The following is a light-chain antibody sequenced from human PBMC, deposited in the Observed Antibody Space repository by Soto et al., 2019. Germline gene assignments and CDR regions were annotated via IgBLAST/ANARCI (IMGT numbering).Light chain of an antibody. V-gene: IGKV1-5*01. CDR3: QQYDTDPLT. J-gene: IGKJ4*01. Sequence: DVQMTQSPSSLSASVGDRVTITCRASQSINNWLAWYQQKPGKAPKFLIYDASTLETGVPSSFSGSASGTEFTLTISGLQHEDVASYYCQQYDTDPLTCGGGTRVELK. CDR2: DAS. CDR1: QSINNW.